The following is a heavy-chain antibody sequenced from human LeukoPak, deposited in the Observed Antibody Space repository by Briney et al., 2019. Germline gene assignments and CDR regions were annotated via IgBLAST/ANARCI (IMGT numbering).Heavy chain of an antibody. CDR2: IYYSGST. Sequence: SETPSLTCTVSGGSISSSSYYWGWIRQPPGKGLEWIGSIYYSGSTYYNPSLKSRVTISVDTSKNQFSLKLSSVTAADTAVYYCAKYGSGPYGMDVWGQGTTVTVSS. CDR1: GGSISSSSYY. CDR3: AKYGSGPYGMDV. V-gene: IGHV4-39*07. D-gene: IGHD3-10*01. J-gene: IGHJ6*02.